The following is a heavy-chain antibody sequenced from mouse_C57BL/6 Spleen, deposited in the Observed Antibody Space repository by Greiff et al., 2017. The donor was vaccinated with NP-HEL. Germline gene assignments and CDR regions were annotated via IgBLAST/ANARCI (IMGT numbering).Heavy chain of an antibody. D-gene: IGHD2-3*01. CDR3: ARQGDDGYYKDAMDY. V-gene: IGHV5-6*02. CDR1: GFTFSSYG. J-gene: IGHJ4*01. Sequence: EVMLVESGGDLVKPGGSLKLSCAASGFTFSSYGMSWVRQTPDKRLEWVATISSGGSYTYYPDSVKGRFTISRDNAKNTLYLQMSSLKSEDTAMYYCARQGDDGYYKDAMDYWGQGTSVTVSS. CDR2: ISSGGSYT.